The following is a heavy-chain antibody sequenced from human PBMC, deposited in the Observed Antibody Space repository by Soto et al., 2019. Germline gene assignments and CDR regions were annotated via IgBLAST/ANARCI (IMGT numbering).Heavy chain of an antibody. V-gene: IGHV4-39*01. Sequence: PSETLSLTCTVSGGSISSSSYYWGWIRQPPGKGLEWIGSIYYSGSTYYNPSLKSRVTISVDTSKNQFSLKLSSVTAADTAVYYCASEYSSSSGYGMDVWGQGTTVTVSS. CDR2: IYYSGST. CDR3: ASEYSSSSGYGMDV. J-gene: IGHJ6*02. CDR1: GGSISSSSYY. D-gene: IGHD6-6*01.